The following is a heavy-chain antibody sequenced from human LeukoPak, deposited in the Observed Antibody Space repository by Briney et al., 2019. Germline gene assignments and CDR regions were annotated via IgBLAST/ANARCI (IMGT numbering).Heavy chain of an antibody. Sequence: GGSLRLSCAAFEFTFSSYSVNWVRQAPPKGLEGVSSISSSNSYIYYAASVNDRFTISRDNAKNSLYLQMNSLRAEGTAMYYCERERVRGVHFDYWGQGTLVTVSS. V-gene: IGHV3-21*01. CDR3: ERERVRGVHFDY. J-gene: IGHJ4*02. CDR2: ISSSNSYI. D-gene: IGHD3-10*01. CDR1: EFTFSSYS.